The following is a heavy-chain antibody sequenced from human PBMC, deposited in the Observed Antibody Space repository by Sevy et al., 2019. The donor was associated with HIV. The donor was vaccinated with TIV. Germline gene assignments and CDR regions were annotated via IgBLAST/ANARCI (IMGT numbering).Heavy chain of an antibody. CDR1: GYSFTSHW. D-gene: IGHD3-22*01. CDR3: ATSRSGYFDSSGYYIY. J-gene: IGHJ4*02. CDR2: IYPDDSET. Sequence: GESLKISCEGSGYSFTSHWIVWVRHMPGNGLEWMGIIYPDDSETRYSPSFQGQVTFSADKSISTAYLQWSSLKASDTAMYYCATSRSGYFDSSGYYIYWGQRTMVTVSS. V-gene: IGHV5-51*01.